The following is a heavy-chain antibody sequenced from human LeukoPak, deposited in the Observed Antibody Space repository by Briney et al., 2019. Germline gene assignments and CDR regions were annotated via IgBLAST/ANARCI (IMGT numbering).Heavy chain of an antibody. D-gene: IGHD1-26*01. Sequence: ASVTVSCKASGYPLTNYGLTWVRQAPGQGLEWVGWITSYNGNTDTAQRFQGRVTMTTDTSTSTAYMELRGPRSDDTAVYYCARRELSASYSFFDYWGQGTLVTVSS. CDR1: GYPLTNYG. V-gene: IGHV1-18*01. CDR2: ITSYNGNT. J-gene: IGHJ4*02. CDR3: ARRELSASYSFFDY.